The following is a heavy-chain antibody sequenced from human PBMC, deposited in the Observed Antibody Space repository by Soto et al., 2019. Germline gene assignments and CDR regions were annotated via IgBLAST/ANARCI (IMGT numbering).Heavy chain of an antibody. CDR3: VRAHCSTDTCYPVWFDP. Sequence: GGSLRLSCAASGFTISDYLMHWVRQGPGKWLVWVARINSDGSITNSANSVKGRFTISRDNARNTLYLQMNSLRAEDTAVYYCVRAHCSTDTCYPVWFDPWGQGTQVTVSS. CDR2: INSDGSIT. CDR1: GFTISDYL. J-gene: IGHJ5*02. V-gene: IGHV3-74*01. D-gene: IGHD2-2*01.